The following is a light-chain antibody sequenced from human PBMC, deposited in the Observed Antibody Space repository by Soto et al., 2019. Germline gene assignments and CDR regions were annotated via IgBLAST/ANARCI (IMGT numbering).Light chain of an antibody. CDR1: SSDVGAYNY. V-gene: IGLV2-14*01. Sequence: QSALTQPASVSGSPGQSITISCTGTSSDVGAYNYVSWYQHHPGEAPKLMIYEVTNRPSGISNRFSGSKSGNTASLTISGLQADDEADYYCTSFTTSTPLIFGGGTKLTVL. J-gene: IGLJ2*01. CDR3: TSFTTSTPLI. CDR2: EVT.